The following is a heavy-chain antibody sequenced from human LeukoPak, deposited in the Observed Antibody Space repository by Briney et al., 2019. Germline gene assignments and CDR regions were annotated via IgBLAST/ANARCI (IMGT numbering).Heavy chain of an antibody. D-gene: IGHD2-21*02. Sequence: GRSLRLSCAASGFTFSSYGMHWVRQAPGKGLEWVAVIWYDGSNKYYADSVKGRFTISRDNSKNTLYLQMNSLRAEDTAVYYCAKDLGREHRGDQIDYWGQGTLVTVSS. CDR1: GFTFSSYG. J-gene: IGHJ4*02. V-gene: IGHV3-33*06. CDR2: IWYDGSNK. CDR3: AKDLGREHRGDQIDY.